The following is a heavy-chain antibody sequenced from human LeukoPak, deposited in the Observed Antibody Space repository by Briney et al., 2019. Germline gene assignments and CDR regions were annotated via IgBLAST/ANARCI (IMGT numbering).Heavy chain of an antibody. Sequence: GGSLRLSCAASGFTFSSYEMNWVRQAPGKGLEWVSYISSSGSTIYYADSVKGRFTISRDNGKNSLYLHMSSLRAEDTAVYYCARDPPALEDFDYWGQGTQVTVSS. CDR3: ARDPPALEDFDY. V-gene: IGHV3-48*03. J-gene: IGHJ4*02. CDR1: GFTFSSYE. CDR2: ISSSGSTI.